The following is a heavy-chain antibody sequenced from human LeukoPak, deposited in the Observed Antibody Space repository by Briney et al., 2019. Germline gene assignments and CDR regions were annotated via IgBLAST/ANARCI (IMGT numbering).Heavy chain of an antibody. V-gene: IGHV3-74*01. D-gene: IGHD4-11*01. J-gene: IGHJ4*02. CDR2: IRSDGGST. Sequence: GGSLRLSCAAAGFTFRTYRMHWVRQAPGKGLVWVSRIRSDGGSTSYADSVKGRFTISRDNAKNTLYLQMNSLRAEDSAVYYCAREIDDIADYRFDYWGRGTLVTVSS. CDR3: AREIDDIADYRFDY. CDR1: GFTFRTYR.